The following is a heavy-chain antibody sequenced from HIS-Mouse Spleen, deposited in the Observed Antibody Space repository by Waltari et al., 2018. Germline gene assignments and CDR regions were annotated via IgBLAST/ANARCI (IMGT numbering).Heavy chain of an antibody. CDR1: GGSFSGYY. CDR2: INHSGST. V-gene: IGHV4-34*01. D-gene: IGHD7-27*01. CDR3: ARVRTGDPSYWYFDL. J-gene: IGHJ2*01. Sequence: QVKLQQWGAGLLKPSETLSLTCAVYGGSFSGYYWSWIRQPPGKGLEWIGEINHSGSTNYNPSLKSRVTISVDTSKNQFSLKLSSVTAADTAVYYCARVRTGDPSYWYFDLWGRGTLVTVSS.